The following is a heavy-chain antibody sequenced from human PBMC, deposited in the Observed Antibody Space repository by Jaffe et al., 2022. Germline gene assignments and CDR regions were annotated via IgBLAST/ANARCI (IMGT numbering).Heavy chain of an antibody. CDR1: GYTFTSYD. D-gene: IGHD3-9*01. J-gene: IGHJ6*03. V-gene: IGHV1-8*01. Sequence: QVQLVQSGAEVKKPGASVKVSCKASGYTFTSYDINWVRQATGQGLEWMGWMNPNSGNTGYAQKFQGRVTMTRNTSISTAYMELSSLRSEDTAVYYCARGSPPRYDILTGVPIYYYYYYMDVWGKGTTVTVSS. CDR3: ARGSPPRYDILTGVPIYYYYYYMDV. CDR2: MNPNSGNT.